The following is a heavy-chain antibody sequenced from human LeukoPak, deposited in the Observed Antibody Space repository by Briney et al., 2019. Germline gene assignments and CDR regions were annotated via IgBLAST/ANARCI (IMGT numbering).Heavy chain of an antibody. CDR1: GFTFSSYS. Sequence: PGGSLRLSCAASGFTFSSYSMNWVRQAPGKGLEWVSYISSSGSTIYYADSVKGRFTISRDNAKNSLYLQMNSLRAEDTAVYYCAREDFYYFDYWGQGTLVTVSS. CDR2: ISSSGSTI. J-gene: IGHJ4*02. V-gene: IGHV3-48*04. D-gene: IGHD2/OR15-2a*01. CDR3: AREDFYYFDY.